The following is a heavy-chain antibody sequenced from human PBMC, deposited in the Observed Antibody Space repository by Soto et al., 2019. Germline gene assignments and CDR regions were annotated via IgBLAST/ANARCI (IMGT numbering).Heavy chain of an antibody. Sequence: SETLSLTCTVSGGSLSSRGYYWGWIRQHPGKGLEWIGYIYYSGSTYYNPSLRSRVTMSVDTSKNQFSLKLRSVTAADTAVYYCARDLLGFASSSGSYNRLDVRGRGTTVTVSS. CDR3: ARDLLGFASSSGSYNRLDV. D-gene: IGHD3-3*02. V-gene: IGHV4-31*03. CDR2: IYYSGST. J-gene: IGHJ6*01. CDR1: GGSLSSRGYY.